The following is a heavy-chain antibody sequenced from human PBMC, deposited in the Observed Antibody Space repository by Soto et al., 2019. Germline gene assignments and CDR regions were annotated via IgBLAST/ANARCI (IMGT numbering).Heavy chain of an antibody. CDR2: IIPIFGTA. J-gene: IGHJ6*02. V-gene: IGHV1-69*01. CDR1: GGTFSSYA. D-gene: IGHD2-15*01. CDR3: ARAPSYCSGGSCYSDPDYYYGMDV. Sequence: QVQLVQSGAEVKKPGSSVKVSCKASGGTFSSYAISWVRQAPGQGLEWMGGIIPIFGTANYAQKFEGRVTITADESTSTAYMELRSLRSEDTAVYYCARAPSYCSGGSCYSDPDYYYGMDVWGQGTTVTVSS.